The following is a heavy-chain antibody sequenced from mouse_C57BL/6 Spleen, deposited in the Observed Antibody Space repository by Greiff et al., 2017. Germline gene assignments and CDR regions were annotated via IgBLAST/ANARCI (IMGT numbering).Heavy chain of an antibody. CDR2: IDPSDSYT. CDR1: GYTFTSYW. D-gene: IGHD2-1*01. J-gene: IGHJ4*01. Sequence: QVQLKQPGAELVMPGASVKLSCKASGYTFTSYWMPWVKQRPGQGLEWIGEIDPSDSYTNYNQKFKGKSTLTVDKSSSPAYMQLSSLTSEDSAVYYCERGIYYGNYEAMDYGGQGTSVTGSS. CDR3: ERGIYYGNYEAMDY. V-gene: IGHV1-69*01.